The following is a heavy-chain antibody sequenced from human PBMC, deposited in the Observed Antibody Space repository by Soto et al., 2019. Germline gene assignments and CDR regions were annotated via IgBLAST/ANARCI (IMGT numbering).Heavy chain of an antibody. Sequence: SETLSLTCAVYGGSFSGYYWTWIRQPPGTGLEWIGEINHSGSTNYNPSLKSRVTISVDTSKNQFSLKLTSVTAADTAVYYCARDKITGLSDYWGQGTRVTVSS. J-gene: IGHJ4*02. CDR3: ARDKITGLSDY. D-gene: IGHD2-8*02. CDR2: INHSGST. V-gene: IGHV4-34*01. CDR1: GGSFSGYY.